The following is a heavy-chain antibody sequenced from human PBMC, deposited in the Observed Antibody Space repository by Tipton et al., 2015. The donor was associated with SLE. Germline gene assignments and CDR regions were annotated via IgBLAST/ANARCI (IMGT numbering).Heavy chain of an antibody. V-gene: IGHV4-59*12. Sequence: ETLSLTCSVSDGSITSYYWSWIRQPPGKGLEWIGHIYYTGTTYYNPSLKSRLTLSLDTSKNQFSLKLSSVTAADTVVYYCARERGVGAHYYYYYMDVWGKGTTVTVSS. D-gene: IGHD1-26*01. CDR3: ARERGVGAHYYYYYMDV. J-gene: IGHJ6*03. CDR1: DGSITSYY. CDR2: IYYTGTT.